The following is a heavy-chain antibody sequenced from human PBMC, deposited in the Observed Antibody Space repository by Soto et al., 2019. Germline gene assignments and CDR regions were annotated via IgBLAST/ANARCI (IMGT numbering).Heavy chain of an antibody. CDR1: GGTFSSYA. CDR3: ARGGTGTTNQYYYYYYGMDV. Sequence: ASVKVSCKASGGTFSSYAISWVRQAPRQGLEWMGGIIPIFGTANYAQKFQGRVTITADKSTSTAYMELSSLRSEDTAVYYCARGGTGTTNQYYYYYYGMDVWGQGTTVTVSS. V-gene: IGHV1-69*06. D-gene: IGHD1-7*01. J-gene: IGHJ6*02. CDR2: IIPIFGTA.